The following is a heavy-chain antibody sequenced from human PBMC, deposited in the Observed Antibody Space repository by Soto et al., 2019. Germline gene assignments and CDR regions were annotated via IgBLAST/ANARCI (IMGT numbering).Heavy chain of an antibody. CDR2: INPNSGGT. Sequence: ASVKVSCKASGYTFTGYYMHWVRQAPGQGLEWMGWINPNSGGTNYAQKFQGRVTITRDTSASTAYMELSSLRSEDTAVYYCAREGTIFGVVMPNWFDPWGQGTLVTVSS. D-gene: IGHD3-3*01. J-gene: IGHJ5*02. CDR3: AREGTIFGVVMPNWFDP. CDR1: GYTFTGYY. V-gene: IGHV1-2*02.